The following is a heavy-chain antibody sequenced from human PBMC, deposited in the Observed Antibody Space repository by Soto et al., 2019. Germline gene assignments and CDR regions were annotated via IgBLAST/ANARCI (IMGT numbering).Heavy chain of an antibody. CDR3: ARVERGTATTVVDAFDI. V-gene: IGHV4-34*01. CDR1: GGFVSSGSYY. J-gene: IGHJ3*02. CDR2: MSHSGGT. D-gene: IGHD1-1*01. Sequence: QVQLQQWGAGLLKPSETLSLTCAVYGGFVSSGSYYWSWIRQPPGKGLEWIGEMSHSGGTHFNPSLKSRVTISLDTSKNQFSLMMSSVTAADTSLYYCARVERGTATTVVDAFDIWGPGTMVTVSS.